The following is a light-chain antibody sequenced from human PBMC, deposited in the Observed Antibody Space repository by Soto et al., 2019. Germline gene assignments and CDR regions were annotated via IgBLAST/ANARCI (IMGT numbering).Light chain of an antibody. Sequence: QSALTQPASVSGSPGQSITISCTETSSDFGTYNLVSWYQQNPGKAPKLMIYEVTKRPSGVSNRVSGSQSGNTASLTISGLQAEDEADYYCCSYVQPTTLVFGGGTKLTVL. CDR3: CSYVQPTTLV. J-gene: IGLJ3*02. CDR2: EVT. CDR1: SSDFGTYNL. V-gene: IGLV2-23*02.